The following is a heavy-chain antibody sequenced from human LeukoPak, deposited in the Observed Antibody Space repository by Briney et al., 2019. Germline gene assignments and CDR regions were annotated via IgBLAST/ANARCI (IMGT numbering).Heavy chain of an antibody. J-gene: IGHJ5*02. D-gene: IGHD1-14*01. V-gene: IGHV1-46*01. Sequence: GASVTVSFKASGYTFTSYYMHWVRQAPGQGLEWMRIINPSYGSTSYEQKFQGRVSMTRDTSTSTVYMELSSLRSEDTAVYYCARGSIRGWFDPWGQGTLVTVSS. CDR1: GYTFTSYY. CDR3: ARGSIRGWFDP. CDR2: INPSYGST.